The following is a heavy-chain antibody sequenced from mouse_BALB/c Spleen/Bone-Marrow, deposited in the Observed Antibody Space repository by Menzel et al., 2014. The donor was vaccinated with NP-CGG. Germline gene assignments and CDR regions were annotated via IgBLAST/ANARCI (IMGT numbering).Heavy chain of an antibody. D-gene: IGHD2-3*01. J-gene: IGHJ4*01. Sequence: VQLQQSGPGLVAPSQSLSITCTVSGFSLTSNGVSWIRQPPGKGLEWLGVIWGDGSPKYHSALISRLSFTKDNSKSRVFSKLNSLHTDDTATYYCAKPEDGYAMDYWGQGTSVTVSP. CDR3: AKPEDGYAMDY. CDR2: IWGDGSP. V-gene: IGHV2-3*01. CDR1: GFSLTSNG.